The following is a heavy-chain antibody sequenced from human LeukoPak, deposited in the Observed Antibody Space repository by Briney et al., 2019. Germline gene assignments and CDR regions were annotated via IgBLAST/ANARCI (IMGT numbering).Heavy chain of an antibody. Sequence: ASVKISCKAFGYTFTSYNINWVRQAPGQGLEWMGWISAYNGNTNYAQKLQGRVTMTTETSTSTAYMEVRSLRSDDTAVYYCARLVGAGGYNWFDPWGQGTLVTVSS. CDR2: ISAYNGNT. CDR3: ARLVGAGGYNWFDP. CDR1: GYTFTSYN. D-gene: IGHD6-13*01. V-gene: IGHV1-18*04. J-gene: IGHJ5*02.